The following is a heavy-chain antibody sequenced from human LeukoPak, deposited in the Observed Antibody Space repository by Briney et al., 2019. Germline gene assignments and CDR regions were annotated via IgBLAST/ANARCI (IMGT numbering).Heavy chain of an antibody. CDR2: IYHSGST. J-gene: IGHJ6*04. CDR3: ARERGITMVRGVISPV. CDR1: GYSISSGYY. D-gene: IGHD3-10*01. V-gene: IGHV4-38-2*02. Sequence: SETLSLTCAVSGYSISSGYYWGWIRQPPGKGLEWIGSIYHSGSTYYNPSLKSRVTISVDTSKNQFSLKLSSVTAADTAVYYCARERGITMVRGVISPVWGKGTTVTVSS.